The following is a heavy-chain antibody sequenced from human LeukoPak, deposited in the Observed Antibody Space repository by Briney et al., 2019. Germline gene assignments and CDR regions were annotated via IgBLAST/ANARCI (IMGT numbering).Heavy chain of an antibody. J-gene: IGHJ4*02. CDR1: GXTPGGHW. Sequence: SGGSLRLSCAPSGXTPGGHWLHWVPQAPGKGRVWVTRLRGDGSSTRYADPVKGRFTISRDNAENSLYLQMNSLRDEDTAVYYCARGRDYGSGSYRADDYWGQGTLVTVSS. V-gene: IGHV3-74*01. D-gene: IGHD3-10*01. CDR3: ARGRDYGSGSYRADDY. CDR2: LRGDGSST.